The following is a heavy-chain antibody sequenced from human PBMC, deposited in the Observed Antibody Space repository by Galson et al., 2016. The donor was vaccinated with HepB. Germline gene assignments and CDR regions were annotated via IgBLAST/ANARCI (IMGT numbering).Heavy chain of an antibody. Sequence: SLRLSCASSGFTFSAYGLHWVRQAPGKGLKWVAVIWYDGSNKYYADSVKGRFTISRDNSKNTLYLQMNSLRAEDTAVYYCARGHCSGGSCYSQINYYYYALDVWGQGTTVTVSS. V-gene: IGHV3-33*01. CDR1: GFTFSAYG. J-gene: IGHJ6*02. D-gene: IGHD2-15*01. CDR2: IWYDGSNK. CDR3: ARGHCSGGSCYSQINYYYYALDV.